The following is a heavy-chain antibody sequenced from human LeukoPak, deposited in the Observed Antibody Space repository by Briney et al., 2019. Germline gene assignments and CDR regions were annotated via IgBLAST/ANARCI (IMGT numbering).Heavy chain of an antibody. Sequence: PGGSLRLSCAASGFTFSSYGMHWVRQAPGKGLEWVAFIRYDGGNKYYADSVKGRFTISRDNSKNTLYLQMNSLRAEDTAVYYCAKDGPKLRFLEWLLRNWYFDLWGRGTLVTVSS. CDR2: IRYDGGNK. J-gene: IGHJ2*01. V-gene: IGHV3-30*02. CDR1: GFTFSSYG. D-gene: IGHD3-3*01. CDR3: AKDGPKLRFLEWLLRNWYFDL.